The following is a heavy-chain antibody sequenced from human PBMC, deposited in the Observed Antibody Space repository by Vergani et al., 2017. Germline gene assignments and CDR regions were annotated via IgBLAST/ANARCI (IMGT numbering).Heavy chain of an antibody. CDR2: IYYSGST. Sequence: QLQLQESGSGLVKPSQTLSLNCAASGGSISSGGYYWSWIRQHPGKGLEWIGYIYYSGSTYYNPSLKSRVTISVDTSKNQFSLKLSSVTAADTAVYYCASLFWSGYYTGRYMDVWGKGTTVTVSS. J-gene: IGHJ6*03. V-gene: IGHV4-31*11. CDR1: GGSISSGGYY. D-gene: IGHD3-3*01. CDR3: ASLFWSGYYTGRYMDV.